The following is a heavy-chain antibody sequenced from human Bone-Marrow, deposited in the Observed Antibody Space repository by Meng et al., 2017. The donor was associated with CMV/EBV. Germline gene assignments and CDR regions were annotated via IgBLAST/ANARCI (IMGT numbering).Heavy chain of an antibody. V-gene: IGHV3-30*02. J-gene: IGHJ6*01. CDR1: GFTFSSYG. D-gene: IGHD3-3*01. CDR2: IQYNGNSK. Sequence: GESLKISCAASGFTFSSYGIHWVRQAPGKGLEWVSFIQYNGNSKYYADSVKGRFTISRDNSKSTLYLQMDSLRAEDTAVYYCARDLGRNYDFWSGYYTLGGGMAVWGPGHTVTGAS. CDR3: ARDLGRNYDFWSGYYTLGGGMAV.